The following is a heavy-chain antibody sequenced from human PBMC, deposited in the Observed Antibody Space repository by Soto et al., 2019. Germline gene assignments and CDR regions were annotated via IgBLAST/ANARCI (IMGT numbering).Heavy chain of an antibody. CDR1: GYTFTSYA. V-gene: IGHV1-3*01. CDR2: INAGNGNT. D-gene: IGHD2-2*01. CDR3: AREEVGPLVDP. J-gene: IGHJ5*02. Sequence: QVQLVQSGAEVKKPGASVTVSCKASGYTFTSYAMHWVRQAPGQRLEWMGWINAGNGNTKYSQKFQGGVTVTRDTSASTAYMGRSSLRSEDTAVYYCAREEVGPLVDPLGQGTLVTVSS.